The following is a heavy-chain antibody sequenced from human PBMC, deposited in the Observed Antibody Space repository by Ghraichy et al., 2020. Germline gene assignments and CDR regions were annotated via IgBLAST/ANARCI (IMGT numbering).Heavy chain of an antibody. D-gene: IGHD2-2*01. CDR2: LNPDSGGT. CDR1: GYTFTDFY. Sequence: ASVKVSCKTSGYTFTDFYIHWVRQAPVKGLEWMGWLNPDSGGTNYAQRFQGRVTMTRDTSIRTAYMELSRLRSDDTAVYYCARAYCSSSTCPMGGYWGRGTQVNVSS. V-gene: IGHV1-2*02. CDR3: ARAYCSSSTCPMGGY. J-gene: IGHJ4*02.